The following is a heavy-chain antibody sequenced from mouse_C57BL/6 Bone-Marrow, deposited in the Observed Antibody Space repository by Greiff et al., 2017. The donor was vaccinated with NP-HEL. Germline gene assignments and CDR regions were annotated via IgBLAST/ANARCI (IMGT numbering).Heavy chain of an antibody. CDR1: GFTFSSYG. V-gene: IGHV5-6*02. Sequence: DVKLQESGGDLVKPGGSLKLSCAASGFTFSSYGMSWVRQTPDKRLEWVATISSGGSYTYYPDSVKGRFTISRDNAKNTLYLQMSSLKSEDTAMYYCARPIYYGYESLMDYWGQGTSVTVSS. D-gene: IGHD2-2*01. CDR3: ARPIYYGYESLMDY. J-gene: IGHJ4*01. CDR2: ISSGGSYT.